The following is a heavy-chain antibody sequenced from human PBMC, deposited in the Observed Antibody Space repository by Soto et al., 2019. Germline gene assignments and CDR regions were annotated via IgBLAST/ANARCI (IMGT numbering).Heavy chain of an antibody. Sequence: QVQLQQSGPGLVKPSQTLSLTCAISGDSVSSKSATWNWIRQSPSRGLEWLGRTYYRSKWYNDSSPSVESRITINPDTSRNQLSLRLISVTPEDTAVYYCARGRGRLRSYDSWGQGTLVTVSS. J-gene: IGHJ4*02. V-gene: IGHV6-1*01. CDR1: GDSVSSKSAT. CDR3: ARGRGRLRSYDS. D-gene: IGHD3-3*01. CDR2: TYYRSKWYN.